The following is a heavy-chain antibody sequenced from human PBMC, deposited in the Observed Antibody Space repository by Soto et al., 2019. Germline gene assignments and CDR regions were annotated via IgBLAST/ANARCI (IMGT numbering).Heavy chain of an antibody. CDR1: GGSISSYY. V-gene: IGHV4-59*01. CDR2: IYYSGST. D-gene: IGHD3-16*01. CDR3: ARVGDYALGPSLRAEYFQH. J-gene: IGHJ1*01. Sequence: SETLSLTCTVSGGSISSYYLSWIRQPPGKGLEWIWYIYYSGSTNYNPSLKSRVTISVDTSKNQFSLKLRSVTAADTAVSYCARVGDYALGPSLRAEYFQHWGQGTLVTVSS.